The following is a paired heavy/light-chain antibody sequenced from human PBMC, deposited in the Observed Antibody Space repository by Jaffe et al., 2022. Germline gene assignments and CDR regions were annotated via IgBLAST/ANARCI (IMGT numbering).Light chain of an antibody. CDR3: QAWDTTTPFV. CDR2: QDN. Sequence: SYELTQPPSVSVFPGQTASITCSGDKLGDKYTCWYQQKPGQSPVLVIYQDNKRPSGVPERFSGSASGNTATLTISGTQTMDEADYYCQAWDTTTPFVFGTGTKVTVL. CDR1: KLGDKY. J-gene: IGLJ1*01. V-gene: IGLV3-1*01.
Heavy chain of an antibody. Sequence: QVTLKESGPMLVKPTETLTLTCTVSGFSLSNARVGVSWIRQPPGKALEWLAHIFSIDEKSYSTSLKTRLTISKDTSKSQVVLTLTNMDPADTGTYYCARIPGVSTTWFDSWGQGTLVTVSS. J-gene: IGHJ5*01. CDR3: ARIPGVSTTWFDS. V-gene: IGHV2-26*01. CDR1: GFSLSNARVG. D-gene: IGHD5-12*01. CDR2: IFSIDEK.